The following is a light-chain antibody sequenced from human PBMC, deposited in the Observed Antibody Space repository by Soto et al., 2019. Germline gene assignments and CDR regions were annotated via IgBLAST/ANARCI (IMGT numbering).Light chain of an antibody. CDR3: QQRSKWPIT. V-gene: IGKV3-11*01. CDR2: DAS. J-gene: IGKJ5*01. Sequence: ETVLTQFPATLSLSPGERATLSCRASQSVSRYLAWYHQKPGQAPRLIINDASNRATGIPARFSGSGSGTDVTLTISSLEPEDFAVYDCQQRSKWPITFGQGTRLEIK. CDR1: QSVSRY.